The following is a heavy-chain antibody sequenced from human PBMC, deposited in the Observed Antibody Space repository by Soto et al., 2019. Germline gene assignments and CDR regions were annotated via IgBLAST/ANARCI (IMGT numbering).Heavy chain of an antibody. J-gene: IGHJ6*02. CDR2: INPSGGST. Sequence: GSSVKVSCKASGYTFTSYYMHWVRQAPGQGLEWMGIINPSGGSTSYAQKFQGRVTMTRDTSTSTVYMELNSLRSEDTAVCYCAREACGGSCYTLRYGMDVWGQGTTVTVSS. CDR1: GYTFTSYY. D-gene: IGHD2-15*01. CDR3: AREACGGSCYTLRYGMDV. V-gene: IGHV1-46*01.